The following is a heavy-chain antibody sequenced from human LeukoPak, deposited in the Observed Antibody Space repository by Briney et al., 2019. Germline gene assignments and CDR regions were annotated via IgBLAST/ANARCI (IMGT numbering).Heavy chain of an antibody. CDR3: ARDRGWYYLNAFDI. V-gene: IGHV6-1*01. CDR1: GDSVSSKSAA. CDR2: TYYKPKWYN. J-gene: IGHJ3*02. D-gene: IGHD6-19*01. Sequence: SQTLSLTCGISGDSVSSKSAAWNWITQSPSRGLEWLGRTYYKPKWYNDYEVSVKSRITINPDTSNNQFSLQLNSVTPEDTAVYYCARDRGWYYLNAFDIWGQGTMVTVSS.